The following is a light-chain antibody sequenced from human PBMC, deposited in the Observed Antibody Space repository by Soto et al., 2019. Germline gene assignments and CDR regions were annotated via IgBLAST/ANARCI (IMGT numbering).Light chain of an antibody. Sequence: QSALTQPPSASGTPGQRVTISCSGSSSNIGSNYVYWYQQLPGTAPKLLIYRNNQRPSGVPDRFSGSKSGTSASLAISGLRSEDEADYYCAAWDDSLSGYVFGTGTKLT. V-gene: IGLV1-47*01. J-gene: IGLJ1*01. CDR3: AAWDDSLSGYV. CDR1: SSNIGSNY. CDR2: RNN.